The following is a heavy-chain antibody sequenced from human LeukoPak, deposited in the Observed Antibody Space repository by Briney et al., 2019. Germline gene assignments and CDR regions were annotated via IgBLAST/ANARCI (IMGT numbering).Heavy chain of an antibody. J-gene: IGHJ6*02. V-gene: IGHV1-8*01. D-gene: IGHD2-15*01. Sequence: ASVKVSCKASGYTFTSYDINWVRQATGQGLEWMGWMNPNSGNTGYAQKFQGRVTMTRNTSISTAYMELSSLRSEDTAVYYCARGDCSGSSCFYYYYYYGMDVWVQGTTVTVSS. CDR2: MNPNSGNT. CDR3: ARGDCSGSSCFYYYYYYGMDV. CDR1: GYTFTSYD.